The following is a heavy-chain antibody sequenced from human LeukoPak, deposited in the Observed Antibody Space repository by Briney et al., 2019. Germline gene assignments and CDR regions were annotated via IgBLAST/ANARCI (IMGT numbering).Heavy chain of an antibody. J-gene: IGHJ4*02. CDR3: AKAAVVIPDY. Sequence: GASLRLSCAASGFIFRSNAMSWVRQAPGKGLEWVSGISGSGASTYYADSVKGRFTISRDNSKNTLYLQMKTLRAEDTAVYYCAKAAVVIPDYWGQGTLVTVSS. V-gene: IGHV3-23*01. CDR2: ISGSGAST. CDR1: GFIFRSNA. D-gene: IGHD3-22*01.